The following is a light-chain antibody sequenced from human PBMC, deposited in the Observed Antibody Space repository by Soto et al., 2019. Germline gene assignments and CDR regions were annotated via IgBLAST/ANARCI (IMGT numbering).Light chain of an antibody. CDR2: SNN. CDR1: SSNIGSNT. J-gene: IGLJ2*01. CDR3: AAWDDSLNGPV. V-gene: IGLV1-44*01. Sequence: QSVLTQPPSASGTPGQRVTISCSGSSSNIGSNTVNWYQQLPGTAPKLLIYSNNQRPSGVPDRFSGSKSGTSASLAISGLLSEEESDYYCAAWDDSLNGPVFGGGTKLTVL.